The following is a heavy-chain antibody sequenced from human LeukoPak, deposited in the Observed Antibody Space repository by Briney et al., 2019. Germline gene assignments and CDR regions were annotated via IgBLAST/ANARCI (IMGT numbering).Heavy chain of an antibody. J-gene: IGHJ4*02. V-gene: IGHV4-34*01. CDR2: INHSGST. Sequence: SETLSLTCAVYGGSFSGYYWSWIRQPPGKGLEWIGEINHSGSTNYNPSLKSRVTISVDTSKNQFSLKLSSVTGADTAVYYCAGDHLYCSSTSCYGGPFDYWGQGTLVTVSS. CDR3: AGDHLYCSSTSCYGGPFDY. D-gene: IGHD2-2*01. CDR1: GGSFSGYY.